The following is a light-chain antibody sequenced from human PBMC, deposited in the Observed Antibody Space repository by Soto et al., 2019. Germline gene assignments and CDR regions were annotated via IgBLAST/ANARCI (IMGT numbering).Light chain of an antibody. Sequence: EIVLTQSPGILSLSPGERATPSCRASQSVRSTYLAWYQQKPGQAPRPLIHGASSRATGIPDRFSGSGSGTDFTLTISRLEPEDFAVYYCQYYSSSLSITFGQGTRLEIK. CDR3: QYYSSSLSIT. J-gene: IGKJ5*01. CDR1: QSVRSTY. V-gene: IGKV3-20*01. CDR2: GAS.